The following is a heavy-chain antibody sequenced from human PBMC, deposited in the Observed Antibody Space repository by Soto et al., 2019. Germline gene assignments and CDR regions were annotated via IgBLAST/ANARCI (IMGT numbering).Heavy chain of an antibody. D-gene: IGHD6-19*01. Sequence: GRLQRLSCAASEFTFSSYAMHWVRQAPGKRLEWVAVISYDGSNKYYADSVKGRFTISRDNSKNTLYLQMNSLRGEDTDVYYCAREEWLVLVYWGQGSLVTVSS. V-gene: IGHV3-30-3*01. J-gene: IGHJ4*02. CDR2: ISYDGSNK. CDR3: AREEWLVLVY. CDR1: EFTFSSYA.